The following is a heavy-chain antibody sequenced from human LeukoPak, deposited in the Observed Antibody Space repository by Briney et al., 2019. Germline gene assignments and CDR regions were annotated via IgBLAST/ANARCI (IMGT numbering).Heavy chain of an antibody. CDR1: GLSFSSFA. CDR2: IRGDGET. J-gene: IGHJ3*02. V-gene: IGHV3-23*01. CDR3: AKDQDTHGTDAFDI. Sequence: GGSLRLSCAASGLSFSSFAMSWVRQGPARGLEWVSSIRGDGETYYADSVKGRFTISRDNSKNTLYLQMNSLRAEDTAVYYCAKDQDTHGTDAFDIWGQGTMVTVSS.